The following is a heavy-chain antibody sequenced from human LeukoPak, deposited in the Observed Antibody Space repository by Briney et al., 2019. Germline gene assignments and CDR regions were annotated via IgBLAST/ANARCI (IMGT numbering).Heavy chain of an antibody. V-gene: IGHV1-2*02. CDR2: VNPNSGGT. CDR3: ARDWGYPSPMDV. CDR1: GNTFTGFY. D-gene: IGHD3-16*01. J-gene: IGHJ6*03. Sequence: GASVKVSCKSSGNTFTGFYIHWIRQAPGQGLEWVGWVNPNSGGTNYAQKFRGRVTMTRDTSSRTAYMELSSLTSDDTAVYYCARDWGYPSPMDVWGEGTTITVSS.